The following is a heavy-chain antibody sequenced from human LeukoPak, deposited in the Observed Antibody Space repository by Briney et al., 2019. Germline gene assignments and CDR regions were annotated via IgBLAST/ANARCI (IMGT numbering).Heavy chain of an antibody. CDR3: ARGYSSGSRIDY. J-gene: IGHJ4*02. D-gene: IGHD6-25*01. CDR1: GFTFRSYW. Sequence: GGSLRLSCAATGFTFRSYWMHWVRQAPGKGLVRVSRINSDGSNTADADSVKGRFTISRDNAKNTVYLQMNSLRAEDTAVYYCARGYSSGSRIDYWGQGTLVTVSS. V-gene: IGHV3-74*01. CDR2: INSDGSNT.